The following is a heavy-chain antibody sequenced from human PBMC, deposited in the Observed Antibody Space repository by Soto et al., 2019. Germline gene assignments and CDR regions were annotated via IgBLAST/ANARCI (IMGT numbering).Heavy chain of an antibody. CDR3: ARSRPQRYYDFWSGYFANWFDP. V-gene: IGHV1-18*01. J-gene: IGHJ5*02. CDR2: ISAYNGNT. CDR1: GYTFTSYG. Sequence: QVQLVQSGAEVKKPGASVKVSCKASGYTFTSYGISWVRQAPGQGLEWMGWISAYNGNTNYAQKLQGRVTMTTDTSTSTAYMELRSLRSDDTAVYYCARSRPQRYYDFWSGYFANWFDPWGQGTLVTVSS. D-gene: IGHD3-3*01.